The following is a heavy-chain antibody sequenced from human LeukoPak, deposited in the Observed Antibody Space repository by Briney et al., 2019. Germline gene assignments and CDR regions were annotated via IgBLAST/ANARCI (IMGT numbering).Heavy chain of an antibody. CDR3: AREKDILTGPDFDY. CDR1: GFTFSSYW. V-gene: IGHV3-7*01. Sequence: GGSLRLSCAASGFTFSSYWMSWVRQAPGKGLEWVANIKQDGSEKYYVDSVKGRFTISRDNAKNSLYLQMNSLRAEDTAVYYCAREKDILTGPDFDYWGQGTLVTVSS. D-gene: IGHD3-9*01. CDR2: IKQDGSEK. J-gene: IGHJ4*02.